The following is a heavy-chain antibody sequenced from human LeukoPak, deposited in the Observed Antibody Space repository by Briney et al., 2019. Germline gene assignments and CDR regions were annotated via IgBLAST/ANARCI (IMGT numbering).Heavy chain of an antibody. CDR1: GGSISSNNYY. V-gene: IGHV4-39*07. D-gene: IGHD1-26*01. J-gene: IGHJ4*02. Sequence: SSETLSLTCTVSGGSISSNNYYWGWIRQPPGKGLEWIGTIYSRGGTYYSPSHKSRLTISVDTSKNQFSLKVSSVTAADTAVYYCARDPEYSGRLDYWGQGTLVTVSS. CDR2: IYSRGGT. CDR3: ARDPEYSGRLDY.